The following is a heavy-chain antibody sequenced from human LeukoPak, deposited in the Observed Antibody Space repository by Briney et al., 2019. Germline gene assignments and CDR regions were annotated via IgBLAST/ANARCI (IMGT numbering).Heavy chain of an antibody. CDR3: AKSSCSGGSCYWPQRDYYYYGMDV. V-gene: IGHV4-4*02. J-gene: IGHJ6*02. CDR2: IYHSGST. Sequence: SETLSLTCAVSGGSISSSNWWSWVRQPPGKGLEWIGEIYHSGSTNYNPSLKSRVTISVDKSKNQFSLKLSSVTAADTAVYYCAKSSCSGGSCYWPQRDYYYYGMDVWGQGTTVTVSS. CDR1: GGSISSSNW. D-gene: IGHD2-15*01.